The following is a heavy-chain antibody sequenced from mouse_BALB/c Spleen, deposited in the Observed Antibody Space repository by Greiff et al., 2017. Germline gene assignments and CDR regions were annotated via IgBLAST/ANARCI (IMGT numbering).Heavy chain of an antibody. J-gene: IGHJ4*01. V-gene: IGHV5-4*02. Sequence: EVMLVESGGGLVKPGGSLKLSCAASGFTFSDYYMYWVRQTPEKRLEWVATISDGGSYTYYPDSVKGRFTISRDNAKNNLYLQMSSLKSEDTAMYYCARSTVVALYYAMDYWGQGTSVTVSS. CDR3: ARSTVVALYYAMDY. CDR1: GFTFSDYY. D-gene: IGHD1-1*01. CDR2: ISDGGSYT.